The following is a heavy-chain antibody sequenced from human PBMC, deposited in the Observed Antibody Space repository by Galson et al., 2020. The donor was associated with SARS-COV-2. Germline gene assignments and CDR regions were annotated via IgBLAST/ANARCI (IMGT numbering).Heavy chain of an antibody. CDR3: ARDGSSDGEGGLGY. CDR2: IYYSGST. J-gene: IGHJ4*02. D-gene: IGHD2-15*01. CDR1: GGSISSGGYS. V-gene: IGHV4-30-4*07. Sequence: SETLSLTCAVSGGSISSGGYSWSWIRQPPGKGLEWIGYIYYSGSTYYNPSLKSRVTISVDTSKNQFSLKLSSVTAADTAVYYCARDGSSDGEGGLGYWGQGTLVTVSS.